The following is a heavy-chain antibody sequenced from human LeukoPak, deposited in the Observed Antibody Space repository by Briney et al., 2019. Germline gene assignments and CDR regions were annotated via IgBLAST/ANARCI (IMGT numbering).Heavy chain of an antibody. CDR1: GYTFTDYY. V-gene: IGHV1-2*02. CDR2: INPNSGGA. CDR3: ARGVGSSWFDP. D-gene: IGHD6-13*01. Sequence: ASVKVSCKASGYTFTDYYLHWVRQAPGQGLEWMGWINPNSGGANFALNFQGRVSMTRATSISTAYMELSRLTSDDTAVYYCARGVGSSWFDPWGQGTLVTVSS. J-gene: IGHJ5*02.